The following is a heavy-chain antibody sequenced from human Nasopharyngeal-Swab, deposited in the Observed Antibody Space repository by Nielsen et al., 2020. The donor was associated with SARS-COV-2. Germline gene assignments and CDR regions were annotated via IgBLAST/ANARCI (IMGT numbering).Heavy chain of an antibody. V-gene: IGHV4-59*01. J-gene: IGHJ5*02. CDR1: GGSISSYY. CDR2: IYYSGST. Sequence: GSLRLSCTVSGGSISSYYWSWIRQPPGKGLEWIGYIYYSGSTDYNPSLKSRITMSIDTSKNQFSLKLRSVTAADTAVYYCAKEGATGWFDPWGQGTLVTVSS. CDR3: AKEGATGWFDP.